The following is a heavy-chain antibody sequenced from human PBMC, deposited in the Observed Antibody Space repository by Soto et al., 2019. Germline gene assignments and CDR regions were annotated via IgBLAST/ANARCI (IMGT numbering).Heavy chain of an antibody. D-gene: IGHD6-13*01. V-gene: IGHV4-59*01. CDR2: IYYSGST. Sequence: QVQLQESGPGLVKPSETLSLTCTVSGGSISSYYWSWIRQPPGKGLEWIGYIYYSGSTNYNPSLKSRXXIXVXXSKNQFSLKLSSVTAADTAVYYCARNRYSSSWYDYWGQGTLVTVSS. CDR3: ARNRYSSSWYDY. J-gene: IGHJ4*02. CDR1: GGSISSYY.